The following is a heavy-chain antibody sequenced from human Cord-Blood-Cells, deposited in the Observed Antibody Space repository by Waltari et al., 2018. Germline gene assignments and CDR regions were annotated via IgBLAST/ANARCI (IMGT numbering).Heavy chain of an antibody. J-gene: IGHJ3*02. CDR3: ASALSRNYDIVTGYDAFDI. V-gene: IGHV1-69*01. CDR1: GGTLSSHA. CDR2: IIPIFGTA. D-gene: IGHD3-9*01. Sequence: QVQLVQSGAEVKKPGSSVKVSCKASGGTLSSHAISWVRQAPGQGHEWMGGIIPIFGTANYAQKFQGRVTITADESTSTAYMELSSLRSEDTAVYYCASALSRNYDIVTGYDAFDIWGQGTMVTVSS.